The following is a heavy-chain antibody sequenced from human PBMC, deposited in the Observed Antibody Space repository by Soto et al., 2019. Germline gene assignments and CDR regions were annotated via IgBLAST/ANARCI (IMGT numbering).Heavy chain of an antibody. Sequence: ASVKVSCKVSGYTLTELSMHWVRQAPGKGLEWIGWISAYNGNTNYAQKLQERVTMTTDISTSTAYMELSSLRSEDTAVYYCAAVAPPRYCTNGVCYFDYWGQGTLVTVSS. CDR2: ISAYNGNT. D-gene: IGHD2-8*01. CDR1: GYTLTELS. CDR3: AAVAPPRYCTNGVCYFDY. V-gene: IGHV1-24*01. J-gene: IGHJ4*02.